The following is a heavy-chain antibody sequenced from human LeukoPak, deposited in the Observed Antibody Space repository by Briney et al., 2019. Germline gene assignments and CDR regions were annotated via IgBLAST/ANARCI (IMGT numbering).Heavy chain of an antibody. V-gene: IGHV3-74*01. Sequence: PGGSLRLSCAASGFTFSSYSMNWVRQAPGKGLVWVSRINSDGSSTSYADSVKGRFTISRDNAKNTLYLQMNSLRAEDTAVYYCARPRSYSGYDAFDIWGQGTMVTVSS. CDR2: INSDGSST. D-gene: IGHD5-12*01. CDR3: ARPRSYSGYDAFDI. J-gene: IGHJ3*02. CDR1: GFTFSSYS.